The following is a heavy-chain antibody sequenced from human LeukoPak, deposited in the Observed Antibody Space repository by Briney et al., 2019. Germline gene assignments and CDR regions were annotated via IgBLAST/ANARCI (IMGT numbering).Heavy chain of an antibody. D-gene: IGHD3-22*01. CDR1: GGTFSSYA. CDR3: ARDAYHYYYDSSGSGRWPGY. Sequence: SVKVSCKASGGTFSSYAISWVRQAPGQGLEWMGGIIPILGIANYAQKFQGRVTITADKSTSTAYMELSSLRSEDTAVYYCARDAYHYYYDSSGSGRWPGYWGQGTLVTVSS. CDR2: IIPILGIA. J-gene: IGHJ4*02. V-gene: IGHV1-69*04.